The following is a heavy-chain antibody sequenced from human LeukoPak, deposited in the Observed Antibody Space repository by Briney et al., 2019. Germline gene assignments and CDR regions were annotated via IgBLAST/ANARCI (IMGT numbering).Heavy chain of an antibody. CDR3: ARDHGSGWYDY. CDR2: ITTSGTT. CDR1: GGSISSYY. Sequence: SETLSLTCTVSGGSISSYYWNWIRQPAGKGLEWIGRITTSGTTNYNPSLKSRVTMSVDTSKNQFSLKLSSVTAADTAVYYRARDHGSGWYDYWGQGTLVTVSS. D-gene: IGHD6-19*01. V-gene: IGHV4-4*07. J-gene: IGHJ4*02.